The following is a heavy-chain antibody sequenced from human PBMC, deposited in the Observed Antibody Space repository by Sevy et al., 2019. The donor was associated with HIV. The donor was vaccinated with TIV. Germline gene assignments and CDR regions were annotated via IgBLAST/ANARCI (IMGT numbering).Heavy chain of an antibody. J-gene: IGHJ3*02. V-gene: IGHV3-30-3*01. D-gene: IGHD5-12*01. Sequence: GGSLRLSCAASGFTFSSYAMHWVRQAPGKGLEWVAVISYDGSNKYYADSVKGRFTISRDNSKNTLYLQMNSLRAEDTAVYYCARDRGVDTIQYAFDIWGQGTMVTVSS. CDR1: GFTFSSYA. CDR2: ISYDGSNK. CDR3: ARDRGVDTIQYAFDI.